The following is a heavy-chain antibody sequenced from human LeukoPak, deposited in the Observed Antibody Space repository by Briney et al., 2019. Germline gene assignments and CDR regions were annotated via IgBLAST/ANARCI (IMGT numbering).Heavy chain of an antibody. CDR1: GFTFSTYN. CDR3: RRRFDY. J-gene: IGHJ4*02. Sequence: GGSLRLSCAASGFTFSTYNMHWVRQAPGKGLEWISYISSSGTTMYYADSVKGRFTISRDNAKNSLYLQMNSLRAEDPAMYYCRRRFDYWGQGTLVTVSS. V-gene: IGHV3-48*01. CDR2: ISSSGTTM.